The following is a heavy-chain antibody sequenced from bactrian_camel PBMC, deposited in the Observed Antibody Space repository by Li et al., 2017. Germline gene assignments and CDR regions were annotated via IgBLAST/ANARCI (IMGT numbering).Heavy chain of an antibody. Sequence: HVQLVESGGGPVPAGGSLRLSCAASGYIPSTYCMSWFRQALGKEREVVATLDGGGSTTYADSVKGRFTISKDNRKNILYLQMNSLTPGDTAMYYCTARYEFGLGACRGVGGLGFWGQGTQVTVS. CDR3: TARYEFGLGACRGVGGLGF. D-gene: IGHD1*01. CDR1: GYIPSTYC. J-gene: IGHJ6*01. CDR2: LDGGGST. V-gene: IGHV3S53*01.